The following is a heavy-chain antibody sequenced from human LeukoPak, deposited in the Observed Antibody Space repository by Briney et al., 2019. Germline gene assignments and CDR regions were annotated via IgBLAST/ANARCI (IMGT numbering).Heavy chain of an antibody. CDR3: ARGLGYSYGSLNFDY. CDR1: GYPFHGFY. Sequence: ASVKVSFKASGYPFHGFYIPLGPPGNGPGLGWIGLMNPNSGNTGYAQKFQGRVTMTRNTSISTAYMELSSLRSEDTAVYYCARGLGYSYGSLNFDYWGQGTLVTVSS. J-gene: IGHJ4*02. D-gene: IGHD5-18*01. CDR2: MNPNSGNT. V-gene: IGHV1-8*02.